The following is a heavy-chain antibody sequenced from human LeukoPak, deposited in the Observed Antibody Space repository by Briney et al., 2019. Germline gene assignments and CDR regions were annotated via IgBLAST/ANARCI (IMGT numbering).Heavy chain of an antibody. J-gene: IGHJ4*02. CDR3: ARGGYGIPFDY. CDR2: LYNSGST. Sequence: PSETLSLTCTVSGGSISGYYWSWIRQSPGKGLEWIGYLYNSGSTRYSPSLKGRVTISLDTSKNQISLRLTSVTAADTAVYYCARGGYGIPFDYWGQGSLVTVSS. V-gene: IGHV4-59*01. D-gene: IGHD4-17*01. CDR1: GGSISGYY.